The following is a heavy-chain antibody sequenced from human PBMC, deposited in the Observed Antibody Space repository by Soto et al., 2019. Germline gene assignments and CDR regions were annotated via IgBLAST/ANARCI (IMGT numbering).Heavy chain of an antibody. CDR3: VSGGCYSVSSGYCVIDD. D-gene: IGHD3-22*01. J-gene: IGHJ4*02. Sequence: PGGSLRLSCVASGFTVSSNYMSWVRQAPGRGLEWVSFISSGGSTYYADSVKGRFTISRDNSKNTVYLQMSSLRVEDTAVYYCVSGGCYSVSSGYCVIDDWGQGTPVTVSS. CDR2: ISSGGST. V-gene: IGHV3-66*01. CDR1: GFTVSSNY.